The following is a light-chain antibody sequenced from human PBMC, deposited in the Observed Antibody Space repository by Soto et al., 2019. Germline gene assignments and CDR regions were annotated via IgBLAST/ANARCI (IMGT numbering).Light chain of an antibody. Sequence: QSALTQPASVSGSPGQSITFSCTGTSSDIGVYNYVSWYQQHPGKAPKLMIYEVNNRPSGVSNRFSGSKSGNTASLTISGLQAEDEADYYCSSYTTSNTYVFGTVTKVTVL. CDR2: EVN. CDR3: SSYTTSNTYV. CDR1: SSDIGVYNY. J-gene: IGLJ1*01. V-gene: IGLV2-14*01.